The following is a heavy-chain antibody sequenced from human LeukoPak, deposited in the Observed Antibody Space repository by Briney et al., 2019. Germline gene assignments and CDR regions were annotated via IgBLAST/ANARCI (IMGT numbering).Heavy chain of an antibody. CDR1: GGTFSSYA. D-gene: IGHD1-26*01. CDR3: ARARSIGGSYYGY. J-gene: IGHJ4*02. Sequence: ASVKVSCKASGGTFSSYAISWVRQAPGQGLEWMGWISAYNGNTNYAQKLQGRVTMTTDTSTSTAYMELRSLRSDDTAVYYCARARSIGGSYYGYWGQGTLVTVSS. V-gene: IGHV1-18*01. CDR2: ISAYNGNT.